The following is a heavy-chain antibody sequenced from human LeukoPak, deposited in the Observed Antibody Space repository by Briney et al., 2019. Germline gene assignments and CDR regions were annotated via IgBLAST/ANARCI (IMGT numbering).Heavy chain of an antibody. D-gene: IGHD4-23*01. V-gene: IGHV1-69*13. CDR3: ARDYGGNLNYFDY. Sequence: SVKVSCKASGGTFSSYAISWVRQAPGQGLEWMGGIIPIFGTANYAQKFQGRVTITADESTSTAYMELSSLRSEDTAVYYCARDYGGNLNYFDYWGQGILVTVSS. CDR1: GGTFSSYA. J-gene: IGHJ4*02. CDR2: IIPIFGTA.